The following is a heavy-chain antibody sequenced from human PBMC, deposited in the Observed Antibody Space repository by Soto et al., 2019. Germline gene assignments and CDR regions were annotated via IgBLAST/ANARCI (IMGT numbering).Heavy chain of an antibody. D-gene: IGHD6-19*01. Sequence: QVQLVESGGGVVQPGRSLRLSCAASGFTFSSYAMHWVRQAPGKGLEWVAVISYDGSNKYYADSVKGRFTISRDNSKNTLYLQMTSLRSEDTAVYYCARDILYSSGWGLDAFDIWGQGTMVTVSS. V-gene: IGHV3-30-3*01. CDR3: ARDILYSSGWGLDAFDI. J-gene: IGHJ3*02. CDR2: ISYDGSNK. CDR1: GFTFSSYA.